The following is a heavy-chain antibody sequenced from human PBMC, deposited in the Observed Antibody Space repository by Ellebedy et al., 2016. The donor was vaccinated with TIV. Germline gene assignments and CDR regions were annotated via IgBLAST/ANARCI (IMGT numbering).Heavy chain of an antibody. J-gene: IGHJ4*02. CDR1: GFTFRNYN. CDR2: IRSTGSSK. Sequence: PGGSLRLSCVASGFTFRNYNMNWVRPSPGKGLEWVSSIRSTGSSKYYAESVKGRFTISRDNAKNTLFLQMNSLRVEDTAVYYCPIGWSTPDSWGQGNLVIVSS. D-gene: IGHD2-15*01. V-gene: IGHV3-21*06. CDR3: PIGWSTPDS.